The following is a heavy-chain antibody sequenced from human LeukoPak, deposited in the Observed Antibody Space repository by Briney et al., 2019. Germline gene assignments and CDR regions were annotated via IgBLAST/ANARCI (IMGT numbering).Heavy chain of an antibody. CDR1: GYTFTNYG. J-gene: IGHJ6*03. V-gene: IGHV1-69*06. CDR3: ARGDYYDSSGRHYYYYYMDV. Sequence: ASVKVSCKASGYTFTNYGISWVRQAPGQGLEWMGGIIPIFGTANYAQKFQGRVTITADKSTSTAYMELSSLRSEDTAVYYCARGDYYDSSGRHYYYYYMDVWGKGTTVTVSS. CDR2: IIPIFGTA. D-gene: IGHD3-22*01.